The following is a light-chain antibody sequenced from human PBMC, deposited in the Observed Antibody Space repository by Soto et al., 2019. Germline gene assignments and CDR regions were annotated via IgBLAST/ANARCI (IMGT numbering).Light chain of an antibody. Sequence: QSVLTQPASVSGSPGQSITISCTGTSSDVGGYNYVSWYQQHPGKAPKVIIYDVSNRPSGVSNRFSGSKSANTASLTISGLQAEDEAHYYCSSYTTSSTLVFGGGTKVTVL. J-gene: IGLJ2*01. CDR1: SSDVGGYNY. CDR2: DVS. CDR3: SSYTTSSTLV. V-gene: IGLV2-14*01.